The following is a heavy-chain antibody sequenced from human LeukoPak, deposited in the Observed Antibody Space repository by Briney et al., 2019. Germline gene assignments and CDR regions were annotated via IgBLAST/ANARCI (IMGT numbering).Heavy chain of an antibody. CDR3: AREVTMVRAFDY. CDR1: GGTFSSYA. V-gene: IGHV1-69*13. J-gene: IGHJ4*02. CDR2: IIPIFGTA. Sequence: SVKVSCKASGGTFSSYAISWVRQAPGQGLEWMGGIIPIFGTANYAQKFQGRVTITADESTSTAYMELSSLRSEDTAVYYCAREVTMVRAFDYWGQGTLVTVSS. D-gene: IGHD3-10*01.